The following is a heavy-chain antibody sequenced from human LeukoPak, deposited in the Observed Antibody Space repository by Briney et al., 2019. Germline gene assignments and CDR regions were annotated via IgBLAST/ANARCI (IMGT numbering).Heavy chain of an antibody. CDR2: ISSNGGST. J-gene: IGHJ4*02. CDR1: GFTFSSYA. CDR3: ARDREQSIAAAGTFDY. V-gene: IGHV3-64*01. D-gene: IGHD6-13*01. Sequence: GGSLRLSCAASGFTFSSYAMHWVRQAPGKGLEYVSAISSNGGSTYYANSVKGRFTISRDNSKNTLYLQMGSLRAVDMAVYYCARDREQSIAAAGTFDYWGQGTLVTVSS.